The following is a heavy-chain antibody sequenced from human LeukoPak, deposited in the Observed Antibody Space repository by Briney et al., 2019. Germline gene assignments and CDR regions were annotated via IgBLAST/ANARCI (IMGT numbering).Heavy chain of an antibody. Sequence: SETLSLTCAVCGESSSGYYWSWIRQPPGKGLEWIGYIYYSGSTYYNPSLKSRVTISVDTSKNQFSLKLSSVTAADTAVYYCARMTTDYYYGMDVWGQGTTVTVSS. CDR2: IYYSGST. CDR1: GESSSGYY. CDR3: ARMTTDYYYGMDV. J-gene: IGHJ6*02. V-gene: IGHV4-30-4*08. D-gene: IGHD4-11*01.